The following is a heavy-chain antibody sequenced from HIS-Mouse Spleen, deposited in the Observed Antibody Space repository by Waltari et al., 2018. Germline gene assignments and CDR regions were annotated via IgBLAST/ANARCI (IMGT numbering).Heavy chain of an antibody. CDR3: AREIPYSSSWYDWYFDL. CDR1: GGHISSSSYY. D-gene: IGHD6-13*01. J-gene: IGHJ2*01. CDR2: IYYIGST. V-gene: IGHV4-39*07. Sequence: QLQLQESGPGLVKPSETLSLPCTVSGGHISSSSYYLGWIRQPPGKGLEWIGSIYYIGSTYYNPSLKSRVTISVDTSKNQFSLKLSSVTAADTAVYYCAREIPYSSSWYDWYFDLWAVAPWSLSPQ.